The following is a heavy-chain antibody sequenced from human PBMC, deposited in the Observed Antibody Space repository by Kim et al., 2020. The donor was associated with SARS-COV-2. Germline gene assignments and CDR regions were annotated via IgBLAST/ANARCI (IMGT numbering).Heavy chain of an antibody. CDR1: GFPFDDFA. D-gene: IGHD3-16*01. J-gene: IGHJ4*02. Sequence: GGSLRLSCATSGFPFDDFAMTWVRQVPGKGLQWVSSMSRIGGHTNYADFVEARFTMSRDSSAKTLSLRMDNLRVDDSATYFCAKAGVPMDNFRLHFLDSWGQGTRVIVSS. V-gene: IGHV3-23*01. CDR2: MSRIGGHT. CDR3: AKAGVPMDNFRLHFLDS.